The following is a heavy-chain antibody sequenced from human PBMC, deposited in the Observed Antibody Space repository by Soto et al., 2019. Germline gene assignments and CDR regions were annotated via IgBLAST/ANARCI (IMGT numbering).Heavy chain of an antibody. CDR3: VKATLPTAIKFGVDS. V-gene: IGHV3-30*18. CDR1: GFTFSSYG. D-gene: IGHD2-21*02. CDR2: ISHDGNQK. J-gene: IGHJ5*01. Sequence: PGSSLRLSCGAAGFTFSSYGMHWVRQTPDKGLEWVAVISHDGNQKYYADFAKGRFTISRDNARNTLHLQMNSLRPEDSAFLYCVKATLPTAIKFGVDSWGQGTLVTVSS.